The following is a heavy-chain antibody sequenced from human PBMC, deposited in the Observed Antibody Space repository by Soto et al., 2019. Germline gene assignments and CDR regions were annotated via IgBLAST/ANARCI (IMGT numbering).Heavy chain of an antibody. CDR2: IKQDESRK. CDR1: GFSLSNYW. CDR3: ARDVSPGDSTYYLDAFDI. Sequence: EVQLVESGGGLVQPGESLRLTCATSGFSLSNYWMTWVRQAPGKGLEWVDNIKQDESRKSYLDSVRGRFTISRDNARNSLYLQMNSLRAEDTALYYCARDVSPGDSTYYLDAFDIWGQGTMVTVSS. V-gene: IGHV3-7*05. J-gene: IGHJ3*02. D-gene: IGHD3-22*01.